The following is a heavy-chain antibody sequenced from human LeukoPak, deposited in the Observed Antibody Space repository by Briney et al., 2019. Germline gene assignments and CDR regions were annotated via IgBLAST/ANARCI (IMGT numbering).Heavy chain of an antibody. V-gene: IGHV4-59*01. CDR2: IYYSGST. CDR3: ARGGTAVIAPYAFDI. Sequence: SETLSLTCTVSGGSISSYYWSWIRQPPGKGLEWIGYIYYSGSTNCNPSVKSRVPMSVDTSKKQFSLKLSSLTAADTAVYYCARGGTAVIAPYAFDIWGQGTMVTVSS. J-gene: IGHJ3*02. CDR1: GGSISSYY. D-gene: IGHD4-23*01.